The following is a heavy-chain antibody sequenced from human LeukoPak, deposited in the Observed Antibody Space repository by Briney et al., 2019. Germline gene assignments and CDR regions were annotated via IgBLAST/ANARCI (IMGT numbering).Heavy chain of an antibody. Sequence: ASVKVSCKASGYTFTSYDINWVRQATGQGLEWMGWMNPNSGNTGYAQKFQGRVTMTRNTSISTAYMELSSLRSEDTAVYYCARGDYYDSSGYYLEVDHDAFDIWGQGTMVTVSS. CDR2: MNPNSGNT. D-gene: IGHD3-22*01. CDR3: ARGDYYDSSGYYLEVDHDAFDI. J-gene: IGHJ3*02. CDR1: GYTFTSYD. V-gene: IGHV1-8*01.